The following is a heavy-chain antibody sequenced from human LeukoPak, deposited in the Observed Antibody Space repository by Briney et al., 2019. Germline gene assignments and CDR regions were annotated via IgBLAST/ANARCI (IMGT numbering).Heavy chain of an antibody. D-gene: IGHD2-21*02. CDR2: IWHDGSHK. J-gene: IGHJ3*02. V-gene: IGHV3-33*01. Sequence: PGRSLRLSCTASGFTFSSNGMHWFRQAPGKGLEWVAVIWHDGSHKYYSDPVKGRFTISRDNAKNPLYLQMNSLRAVSTDEYYCARGFQCHGDCYFDAIDIWGQGTLVIVSS. CDR1: GFTFSSNG. CDR3: ARGFQCHGDCYFDAIDI.